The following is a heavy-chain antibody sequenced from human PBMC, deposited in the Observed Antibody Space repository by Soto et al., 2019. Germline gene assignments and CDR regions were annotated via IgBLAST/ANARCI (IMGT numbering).Heavy chain of an antibody. Sequence: GGSLRLSCAASGFTFSSYGMHWVRQAPGKGLEWVAVISYDGSNKYYADSVKGRFTISRDNSKNTLYLQMNSLRAEDTAVYYYAIEAPLLSGWSTDFCCQGTLVTGSS. CDR1: GFTFSSYG. J-gene: IGHJ4*02. CDR3: AIEAPLLSGWSTDF. V-gene: IGHV3-30*03. CDR2: ISYDGSNK. D-gene: IGHD6-19*01.